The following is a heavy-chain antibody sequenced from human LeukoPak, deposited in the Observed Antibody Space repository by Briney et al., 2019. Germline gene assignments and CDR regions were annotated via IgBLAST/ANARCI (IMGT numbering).Heavy chain of an antibody. J-gene: IGHJ6*03. Sequence: PGGSLRLSCAASGITLNSYWMGWVRQAPGKGLEWVANVKEDGIEKYYVDSVKGRFTISRDNAKNSLYLQMNSLRVEDTAVYYCARELNYYQYMDVWGKGTTVTVSS. V-gene: IGHV3-7*01. CDR2: VKEDGIEK. CDR3: ARELNYYQYMDV. CDR1: GITLNSYW.